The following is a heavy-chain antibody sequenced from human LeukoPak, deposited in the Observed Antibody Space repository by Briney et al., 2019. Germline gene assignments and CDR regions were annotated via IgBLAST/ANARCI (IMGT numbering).Heavy chain of an antibody. CDR1: GYTFTAYY. CDR2: INPNSGDT. Sequence: ASVKVSCKASGYTFTAYYIHWVRQAPGQGLEWMAWINPNSGDTYSAQQFQGRVTMTRDTSISTASVELSWLSSDDTAVYYCATGVATAFTYWGQGTLVTVSS. J-gene: IGHJ4*02. CDR3: ATGVATAFTY. D-gene: IGHD5-18*01. V-gene: IGHV1-2*02.